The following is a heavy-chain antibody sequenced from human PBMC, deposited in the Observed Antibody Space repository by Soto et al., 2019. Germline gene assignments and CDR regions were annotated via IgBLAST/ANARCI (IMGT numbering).Heavy chain of an antibody. Sequence: PWETLSLTCTVSGGSISSYYWSWIRQPAGKGLEWIGRIYTSGSTNYNPSLKSRVTMSVDTSKNQFSLKLSSVTAADTAVYYCARDLRYSGYEAFDYWGQGTLVTVSS. CDR2: IYTSGST. CDR1: GGSISSYY. J-gene: IGHJ4*02. CDR3: ARDLRYSGYEAFDY. V-gene: IGHV4-4*07. D-gene: IGHD5-12*01.